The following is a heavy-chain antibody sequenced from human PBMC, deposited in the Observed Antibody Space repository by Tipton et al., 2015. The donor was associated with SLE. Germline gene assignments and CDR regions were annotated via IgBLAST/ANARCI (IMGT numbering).Heavy chain of an antibody. J-gene: IGHJ3*02. D-gene: IGHD6-19*01. CDR3: ARHYSSCWYSLDAFDI. CDR2: IYPGDSDT. V-gene: IGHV5-51*01. Sequence: QLVQSGAEVKKPGESLKISCKGSGYSFTSYWIGWVRQMPGKGLEWMGIIYPGDSDTRYSPSFQGQVTISADKSISTAYLQWSSLKASDTAMYYCARHYSSCWYSLDAFDIWGQGTMVTV. CDR1: GYSFTSYW.